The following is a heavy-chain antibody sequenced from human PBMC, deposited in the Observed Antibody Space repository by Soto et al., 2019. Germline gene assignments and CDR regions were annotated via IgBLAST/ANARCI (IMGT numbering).Heavy chain of an antibody. V-gene: IGHV4-39*07. J-gene: IGHJ6*02. CDR1: GGSISSSDYY. CDR2: IYYRGST. CDR3: ARDQGPDHYYGLDV. Sequence: ASETLSLTCTVSGGSISSSDYYWGWIRQPPGKGLEYIGYIYYRGSTNYNSSLGSRVTISIDTSKNQFSLKLSAVTAADTAVYYCARDQGPDHYYGLDVWGQGTTVTVSS.